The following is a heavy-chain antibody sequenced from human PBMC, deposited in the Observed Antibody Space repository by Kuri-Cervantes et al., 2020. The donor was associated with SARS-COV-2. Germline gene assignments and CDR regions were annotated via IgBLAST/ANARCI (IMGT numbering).Heavy chain of an antibody. CDR2: INHTGST. J-gene: IGHJ4*02. D-gene: IGHD2-21*01. CDR3: ARVPATGPVAGGFDS. CDR1: GGSLNNYY. Sequence: SETLSLTCAVYGGSLNNYYWNWIRQPPGKGLEWIGEINHTGSTNYNPSLKSRVTISAVTSKNQFSLKVNSVTAADTAMYYCARVPATGPVAGGFDSWGLGTLVTVSS. V-gene: IGHV4-34*01.